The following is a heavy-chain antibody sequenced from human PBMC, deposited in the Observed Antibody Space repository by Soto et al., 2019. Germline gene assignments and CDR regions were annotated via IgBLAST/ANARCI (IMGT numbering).Heavy chain of an antibody. D-gene: IGHD3-3*01. V-gene: IGHV4-4*07. CDR2: IDNSGST. CDR1: GGSISNYF. Sequence: SETLSLTCTVSGGSISNYFCNWFRQPAGKGLEWIGRIDNSGSTSYNPSLKSRITMSADTSRNQFSLKLNSVTAADTAVYYCARGGQDFWSGPCDYCGQGDRVT. CDR3: ARGGQDFWSGPCDY. J-gene: IGHJ4*02.